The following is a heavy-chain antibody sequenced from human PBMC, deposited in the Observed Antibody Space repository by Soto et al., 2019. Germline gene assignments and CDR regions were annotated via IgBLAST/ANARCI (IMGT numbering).Heavy chain of an antibody. CDR3: ALGGYDGYDSGRFHS. D-gene: IGHD5-12*01. J-gene: IGHJ4*02. CDR2: IYYSGST. Sequence: PSETLSLTCTVSGGPISSYYWSWVRQPPGKGLEWIGYIYYSGSTNYNPSLESRVTISKDTSKKQFSLKLTSLTAADTAVYYCALGGYDGYDSGRFHSWGQGTLVTVSS. CDR1: GGPISSYY. V-gene: IGHV4-59*08.